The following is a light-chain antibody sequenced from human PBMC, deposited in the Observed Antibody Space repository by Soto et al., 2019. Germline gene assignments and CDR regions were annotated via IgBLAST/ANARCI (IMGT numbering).Light chain of an antibody. J-gene: IGLJ1*01. CDR3: GSWDSNLSAGSYV. Sequence: QSALTQPPSVSAAPGQKVTISCSGTSSNIGNNYVSLYQQLPGTAPKLLIYDNNKRPSGIPDRFSGSKSGTSAALGITGLQTGDEADYYCGSWDSNLSAGSYVFGTGTKVTVL. CDR2: DNN. CDR1: SSNIGNNY. V-gene: IGLV1-51*01.